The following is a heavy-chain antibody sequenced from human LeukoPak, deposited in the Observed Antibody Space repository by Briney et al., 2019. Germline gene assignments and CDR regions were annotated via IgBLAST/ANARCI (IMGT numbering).Heavy chain of an antibody. CDR1: GFTFSSYG. V-gene: IGHV3-30*18. Sequence: PGRSLRLSCAASGFTFSSYGMHWVRQAPGKGLEWVAVISYDGSNKYYADSVKGRFTISRDNSKNTLYLQMNSLRAEDTAVYYCAKDPFLGGATSGYFDYWGQGTLVTVSS. D-gene: IGHD1-26*01. J-gene: IGHJ4*02. CDR2: ISYDGSNK. CDR3: AKDPFLGGATSGYFDY.